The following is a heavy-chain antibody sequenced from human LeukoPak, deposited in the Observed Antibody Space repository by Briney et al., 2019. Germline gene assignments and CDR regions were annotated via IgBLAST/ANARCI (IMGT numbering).Heavy chain of an antibody. CDR1: GFTFSSYA. J-gene: IGHJ4*02. CDR3: AKDSPTLYCSGGSCYFDY. V-gene: IGHV3-23*01. Sequence: AGGSLRLSCAASGFTFSSYAMSWVRQAPGKGLEWVSAISGSGGSTYYADSVKGRFTISRDNSKNTLYLQMNSLRAEDTAVYYCAKDSPTLYCSGGSCYFDYWGQGTLVTVSS. D-gene: IGHD2-15*01. CDR2: ISGSGGST.